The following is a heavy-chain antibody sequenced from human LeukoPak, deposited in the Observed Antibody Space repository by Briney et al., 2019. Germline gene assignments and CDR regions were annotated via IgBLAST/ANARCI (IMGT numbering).Heavy chain of an antibody. D-gene: IGHD3-16*02. V-gene: IGHV3-11*06. CDR1: GLTFSDYY. CDR2: ISSSSSYT. Sequence: GGSLRLSCAASGLTFSDYYMGCIRQAPGKGLEWVSYISSSSSYTNYADSVKGRFTISRDNAKNSLYLQMNSLRAEDTAVYYCARDRTYYDYVWGSYPHDYWGQGTLVTVSS. J-gene: IGHJ4*02. CDR3: ARDRTYYDYVWGSYPHDY.